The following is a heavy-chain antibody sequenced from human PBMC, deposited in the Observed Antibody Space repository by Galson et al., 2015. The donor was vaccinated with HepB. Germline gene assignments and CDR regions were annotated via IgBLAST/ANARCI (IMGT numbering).Heavy chain of an antibody. Sequence: SLRLSCAASGFTVSSNYMSWIRQAPGKGLEWVSVIYSDGSTYYADSVKGRFTISRDNSKNTLYLQMNSLRAEDTAVYYCASLHYDSSGYYGDYWGQGTLVTVSS. CDR1: GFTVSSNY. CDR3: ASLHYDSSGYYGDY. CDR2: IYSDGST. D-gene: IGHD3-22*01. J-gene: IGHJ4*02. V-gene: IGHV3-66*01.